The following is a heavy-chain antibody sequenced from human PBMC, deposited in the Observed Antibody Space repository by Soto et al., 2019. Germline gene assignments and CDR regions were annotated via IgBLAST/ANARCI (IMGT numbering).Heavy chain of an antibody. CDR3: AKDYYYDSSGPLDP. J-gene: IGHJ5*02. D-gene: IGHD3-22*01. CDR2: ISYDGRNK. CDR1: GFTFSTYG. Sequence: PGGSLRLSCAASGFTFSTYGMHWVRQAPGKGLEWVAVISYDGRNKYYADSVKGRFTISRDNSKNTLYLQMDSLRAEDTAVYYCAKDYYYDSSGPLDPWGQGTLVTVSS. V-gene: IGHV3-30*18.